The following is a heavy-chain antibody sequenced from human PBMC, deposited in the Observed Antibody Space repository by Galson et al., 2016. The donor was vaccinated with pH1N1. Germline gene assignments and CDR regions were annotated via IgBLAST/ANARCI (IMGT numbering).Heavy chain of an antibody. V-gene: IGHV4-59*01. CDR1: GDSINRNY. Sequence: TLSLTCTVSGDSINRNYWSWIRQPPGKGLEWIGYIYYSGTTSYNPPLKSRITISVDSSQGQFSLKLTSVTAADTAVYYCARGGGDLDSWGQGTLVTVSS. J-gene: IGHJ4*02. CDR3: ARGGGDLDS. CDR2: IYYSGTT. D-gene: IGHD2-21*02.